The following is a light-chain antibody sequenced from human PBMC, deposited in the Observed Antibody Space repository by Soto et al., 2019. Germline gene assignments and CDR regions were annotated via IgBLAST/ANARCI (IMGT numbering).Light chain of an antibody. CDR2: DAS. CDR3: QQYNNYQWT. Sequence: IQMTQSPSTLSASVGDRVTIACRASHNIERWMAWYQQKPGKAPSLLIFDASTLHSGVPSRFSGSGSGTDFTLTISSLQPDDFATYYCQQYNNYQWTFGQGTKVDIK. J-gene: IGKJ1*01. CDR1: HNIERW. V-gene: IGKV1-5*01.